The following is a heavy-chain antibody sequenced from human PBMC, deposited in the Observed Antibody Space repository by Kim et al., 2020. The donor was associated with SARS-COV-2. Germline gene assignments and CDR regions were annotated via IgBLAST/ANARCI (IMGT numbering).Heavy chain of an antibody. Sequence: SETLSLTCAVYGGSFSGYYWSWIRQPPGKGLEWIGEINHSGSTNYNPSLKSRVTISVDTSKNQFSLKLSSVTAADTAVYYCARPKLSSSYWFDPWGQGTLVTVSS. CDR2: INHSGST. CDR3: ARPKLSSSYWFDP. V-gene: IGHV4-34*01. J-gene: IGHJ5*02. D-gene: IGHD6-13*01. CDR1: GGSFSGYY.